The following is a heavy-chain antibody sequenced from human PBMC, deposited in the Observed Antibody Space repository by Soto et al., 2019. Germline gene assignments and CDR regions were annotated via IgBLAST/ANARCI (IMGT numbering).Heavy chain of an antibody. CDR3: ARGGGSPYHDHEFDY. V-gene: IGHV4-59*11. J-gene: IGHJ4*02. Sequence: QVQLQESGPGLVKPSETLSLTCSVSGVSTSNHYWTWIRKPPGQGPEWIGCIYYRGSTNYNASFNSRVTISVDTSKNQFSLKLTSVTTADTAAYYCARGGGSPYHDHEFDYWGQGILVTVSS. CDR2: IYYRGST. CDR1: GVSTSNHY. D-gene: IGHD2-2*01.